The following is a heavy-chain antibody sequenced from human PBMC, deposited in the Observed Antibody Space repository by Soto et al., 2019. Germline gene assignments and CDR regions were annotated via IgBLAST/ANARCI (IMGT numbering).Heavy chain of an antibody. CDR2: IYYSGST. J-gene: IGHJ4*02. D-gene: IGHD1-7*01. Sequence: QVQLQESGPGLVKPSETLSLTCTVSGGSVSSGSYYWSWIRQPPGKGLEWIGYIYYSGSTNYNPSLKSRVTISVDTSKNQFSLKLSPVTAADTAVYYCARGGITGTTTSDYWGQGTLVTVSS. CDR3: ARGGITGTTTSDY. CDR1: GGSVSSGSYY. V-gene: IGHV4-61*01.